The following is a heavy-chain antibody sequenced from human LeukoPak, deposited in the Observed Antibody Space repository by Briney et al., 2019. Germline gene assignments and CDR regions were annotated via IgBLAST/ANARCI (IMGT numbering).Heavy chain of an antibody. V-gene: IGHV3-48*02. D-gene: IGHD3-22*01. J-gene: IGHJ4*02. CDR2: IGGSGTTI. CDR3: ARSFYDSSSLDS. Sequence: GGSLRLSCGASGFTFIHHGMNWVRQAPGKGLEWISHIGGSGTTIYYADSVKGRFTISRDNAENSLYPQMTSLRDDDTAFYYCARSFYDSSSLDSWGQGTLVTVSS. CDR1: GFTFIHHG.